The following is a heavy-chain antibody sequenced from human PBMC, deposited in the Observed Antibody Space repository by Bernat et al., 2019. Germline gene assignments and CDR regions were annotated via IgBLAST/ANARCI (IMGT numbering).Heavy chain of an antibody. CDR1: GGSISSGRYN. Sequence: QLQLQESGPGLVKPSETLSLTCIVSGGSISSGRYNWGWTRQTPGKGWECIASIYYSGTTYYNPSLKSRVTIHVDTSKNRCALKLCSVTAADTAVDYCARQRSTGSFYKNFFDPWGKGTLVTDSA. D-gene: IGHD1-1*01. J-gene: IGHJ5*02. CDR3: ARQRSTGSFYKNFFDP. V-gene: IGHV4-39*01. CDR2: IYYSGTT.